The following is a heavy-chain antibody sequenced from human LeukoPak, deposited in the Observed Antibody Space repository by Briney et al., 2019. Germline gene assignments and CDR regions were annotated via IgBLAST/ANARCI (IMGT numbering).Heavy chain of an antibody. V-gene: IGHV3-48*02. CDR3: ARESVVRGVITYFDY. CDR1: GFTFSSYS. CDR2: ISSSSSTI. D-gene: IGHD3-10*01. Sequence: GGSLRLSCAASGFTFSSYSMNWVRQAPGKGLEWVSYISSSSSTIYYADSVKGRFTISRDNAKNSLYLQMNSLRDEDTAVYYCARESVVRGVITYFDYWGQGTLVTVSS. J-gene: IGHJ4*02.